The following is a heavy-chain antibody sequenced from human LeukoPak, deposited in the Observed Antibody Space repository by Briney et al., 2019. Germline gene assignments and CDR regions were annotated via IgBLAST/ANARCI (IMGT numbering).Heavy chain of an antibody. Sequence: ASVKVSCKASGYTFIGYYIHWVRQAPGQGLEWMGWVNPNNGVTNYAQKFQGRVTMTRDTSISTAFMEVSSLRSDEMAVYYCAREKNYYFDSWGQGTLVTVSS. J-gene: IGHJ4*02. V-gene: IGHV1-2*02. CDR2: VNPNNGVT. CDR3: AREKNYYFDS. D-gene: IGHD1-7*01. CDR1: GYTFIGYY.